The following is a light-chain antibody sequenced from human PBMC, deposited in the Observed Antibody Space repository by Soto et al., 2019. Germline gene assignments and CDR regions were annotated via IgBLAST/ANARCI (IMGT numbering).Light chain of an antibody. CDR3: SSFAGSNTWV. CDR1: SGDVGGYDF. J-gene: IGLJ3*02. V-gene: IGLV2-8*01. CDR2: EVR. Sequence: QSVLTQAPSASGSPGQSVTISCTGTSGDVGGYDFVSWYQQYPGKAPKLMIFEVRKRPSGVPDRFSGSKSGNTASLTVSGLQADDEADYYCSSFAGSNTWVFGGGTKLTVL.